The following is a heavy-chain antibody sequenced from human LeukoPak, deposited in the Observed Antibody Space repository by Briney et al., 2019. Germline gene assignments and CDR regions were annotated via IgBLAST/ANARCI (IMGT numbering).Heavy chain of an antibody. CDR3: AKGSTSGWYSNRDFDY. J-gene: IGHJ4*02. CDR2: ISGSGDYT. V-gene: IGHV3-23*01. CDR1: GFTFSSYA. D-gene: IGHD6-19*01. Sequence: GGSLRLSCAASGFTFSSYAMSWVRQAPGRGLEWVSAISGSGDYTYFADSLKGRFTISRDNSKNTLYLQMNSLRDEDTAVYYCAKGSTSGWYSNRDFDYWGRGTLVTVSS.